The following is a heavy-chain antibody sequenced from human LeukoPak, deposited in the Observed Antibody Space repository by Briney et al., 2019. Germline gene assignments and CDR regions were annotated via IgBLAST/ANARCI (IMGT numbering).Heavy chain of an antibody. J-gene: IGHJ4*02. CDR3: ARDPNPYYYGSGSYYNY. V-gene: IGHV1-18*01. D-gene: IGHD3-10*01. CDR1: GYTFTSYG. CDR2: ISAYNGNT. Sequence: ASVKVSCKASGYTFTSYGISWVRQAPGQGLEWMGWISAYNGNTNYAQKLQGRVTMTTDTSTSTAYMELRSLRSDDTAVYYCARDPNPYYYGSGSYYNYWGQGTLVTVSS.